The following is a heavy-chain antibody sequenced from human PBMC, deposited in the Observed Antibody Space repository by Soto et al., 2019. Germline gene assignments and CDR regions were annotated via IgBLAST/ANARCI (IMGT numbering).Heavy chain of an antibody. CDR2: VYYSGST. V-gene: IGHV4-59*01. Sequence: TSETLSLTCTVSGASISSYYWSWIRQPPGKGLEWIGYVYYSGSTNYNPSLKSRVTISVDTSKNQFSLRLNSVTAADTAVYYCAGDPYDYVWGRDGMDVWGQGTTVTVSS. D-gene: IGHD3-16*01. J-gene: IGHJ6*02. CDR1: GASISSYY. CDR3: AGDPYDYVWGRDGMDV.